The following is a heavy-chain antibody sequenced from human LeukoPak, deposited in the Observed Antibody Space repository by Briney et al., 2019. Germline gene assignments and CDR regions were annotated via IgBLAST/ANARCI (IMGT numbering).Heavy chain of an antibody. V-gene: IGHV1-18*01. CDR2: ISAYNGNT. CDR3: ARRLYYYDSSGYYYVGAFDI. Sequence: GASVKVSCKASGYNFTSYGISWVRQAPGQGLEWMGWISAYNGNTNYAQKLQGRVTMTTDTSTSTAYMELRSLRSDDTAVYYCARRLYYYDSSGYYYVGAFDIWGQGTMVTVSS. D-gene: IGHD3-22*01. CDR1: GYNFTSYG. J-gene: IGHJ3*02.